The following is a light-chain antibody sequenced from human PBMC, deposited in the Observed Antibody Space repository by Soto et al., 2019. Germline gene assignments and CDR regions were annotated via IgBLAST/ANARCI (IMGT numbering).Light chain of an antibody. CDR2: RNN. CDR1: SSNIGSNY. Sequence: QSVLTQPPSASGTPGQRVTISCSGSSSNIGSNYVYWHQQLPGTVPKLLIYRNNQRPSGVPDRFSGSKSGTSASLVISGLRSEDEADYYCATWDDSLSGVVFGGGTKLTVL. CDR3: ATWDDSLSGVV. J-gene: IGLJ2*01. V-gene: IGLV1-47*01.